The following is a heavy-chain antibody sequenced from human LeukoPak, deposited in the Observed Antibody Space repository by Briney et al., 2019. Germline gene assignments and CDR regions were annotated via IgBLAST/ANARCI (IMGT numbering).Heavy chain of an antibody. Sequence: GGSLRLSCAASGFXFSNYGIHWVRQAPGKGLEWVAVISYDGSNKYYADSVKGRCTISRDKSKNTVYLQMNSLRAEDTAVYYCAKEAGYSYGFDYWGQGTVVTVSS. V-gene: IGHV3-30*18. D-gene: IGHD5-18*01. CDR2: ISYDGSNK. CDR3: AKEAGYSYGFDY. CDR1: GFXFSNYG. J-gene: IGHJ4*02.